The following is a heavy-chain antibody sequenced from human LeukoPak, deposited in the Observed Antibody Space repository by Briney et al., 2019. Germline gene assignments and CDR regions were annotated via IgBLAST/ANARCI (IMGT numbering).Heavy chain of an antibody. CDR1: ILTLSSYS. J-gene: IGHJ4*02. CDR3: ARARYSNGDNDY. Sequence: GGSLRLSCAASILTLSSYSMNWVRQAPGRGLEWVSSISSSSSYIYYAVSVKDRFTISTDNAKNTLYLQMTSLRAEDTAVYYCARARYSNGDNDYCGQGNGITVTS. V-gene: IGHV3-21*01. CDR2: ISSSSSYI. D-gene: IGHD6-19*01.